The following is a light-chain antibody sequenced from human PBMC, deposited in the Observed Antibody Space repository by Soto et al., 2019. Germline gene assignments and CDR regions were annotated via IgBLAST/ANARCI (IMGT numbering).Light chain of an antibody. J-gene: IGKJ1*01. Sequence: DIQMTQSPSTLSASIGDRVTITCRASESIRTWLAWYQHKPGKAPKFLIYDASSLESGVPSRFSGSGSGTEVNLNISNLQPDDFAPYFCKQYHNYPRRFGQGTKLELK. CDR2: DAS. CDR1: ESIRTW. CDR3: KQYHNYPRR. V-gene: IGKV1-5*01.